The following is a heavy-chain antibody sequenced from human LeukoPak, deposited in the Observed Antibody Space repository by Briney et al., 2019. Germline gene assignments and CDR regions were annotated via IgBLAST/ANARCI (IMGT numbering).Heavy chain of an antibody. J-gene: IGHJ6*02. CDR1: GGSISSYY. CDR3: ARRGFTPPADYYGIDV. D-gene: IGHD1-14*01. V-gene: IGHV4-59*08. Sequence: PSETLSLTCTVFGGSISSYYWSWIRQPPGKGLEWIGYIYYSGSTNYNPSLKSRVTISVDPSKNQFSLKLSSVTAADTAVYYCARRGFTPPADYYGIDVWGQGTTVTVSS. CDR2: IYYSGST.